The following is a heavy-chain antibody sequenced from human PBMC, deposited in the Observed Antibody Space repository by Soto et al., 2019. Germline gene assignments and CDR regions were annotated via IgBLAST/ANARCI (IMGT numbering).Heavy chain of an antibody. D-gene: IGHD2-21*02. Sequence: PSETLSVTCTVSGGSISRYYWSWIRQPPGKGLEWIGYIYYSGSTNYNPSLKSRVTISVDTSKNQFSLKLSSVTAADTAVYYCARNSAVVTPSWFDPWGQGTLVTVSS. V-gene: IGHV4-59*01. CDR3: ARNSAVVTPSWFDP. J-gene: IGHJ5*02. CDR1: GGSISRYY. CDR2: IYYSGST.